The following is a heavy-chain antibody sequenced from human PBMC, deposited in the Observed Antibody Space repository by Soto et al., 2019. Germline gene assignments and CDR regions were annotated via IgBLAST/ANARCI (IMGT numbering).Heavy chain of an antibody. D-gene: IGHD3-16*01. CDR3: GRVAGGHNYNYPSKYSHYALDV. Sequence: QLVQSGAEVKKPGESLKISCQVSGYNSINYWIAWVRQMPGKGLEWMGIIYPGDSDPRYSPSFQGQVIISADRSINTAYLQWISLKASDTAMYYCGRVAGGHNYNYPSKYSHYALDVWGQGTTVIVSS. CDR2: IYPGDSDP. CDR1: GYNSINYW. J-gene: IGHJ6*02. V-gene: IGHV5-51*01.